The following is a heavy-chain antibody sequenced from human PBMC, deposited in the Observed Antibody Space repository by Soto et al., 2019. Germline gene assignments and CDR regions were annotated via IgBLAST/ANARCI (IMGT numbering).Heavy chain of an antibody. CDR2: INPNSGGA. CDR1: GYSFTGYY. Sequence: QIHLIQSGAEVKKPGASVRVSYKASGYSFTGYYIHWVRQAPGQGLEWMGWINPNSGGANYAQKFQGRVTMTRDTSTTTAYMELSRLRSNDTAVFYCARSSALTISGVGGMDVWGQGATVTVSS. CDR3: ARSSALTISGVGGMDV. J-gene: IGHJ6*02. V-gene: IGHV1-2*02. D-gene: IGHD3-3*01.